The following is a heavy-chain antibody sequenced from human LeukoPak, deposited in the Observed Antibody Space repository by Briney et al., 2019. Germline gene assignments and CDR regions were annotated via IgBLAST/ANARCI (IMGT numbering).Heavy chain of an antibody. V-gene: IGHV3-21*01. Sequence: PGGSLRLSCAASGFTFSSYTMNWVRQAPGKGLEWVSSISSISGYIYYADSVKGRFTISRDNAKNSLYLQMNSLRAEDTAVYYCATTTVTRRMGYFDYWGQGTLVTVSS. D-gene: IGHD4-17*01. CDR3: ATTTVTRRMGYFDY. J-gene: IGHJ4*02. CDR1: GFTFSSYT. CDR2: ISSISGYI.